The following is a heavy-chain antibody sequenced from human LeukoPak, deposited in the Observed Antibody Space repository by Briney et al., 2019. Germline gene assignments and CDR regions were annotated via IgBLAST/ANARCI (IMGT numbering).Heavy chain of an antibody. CDR3: ARGRGLLWFGEPIAQDY. Sequence: ASVKVSCKASGYTFTSYAMNWVRQATGQGLEWMGWMNPNSGNTGYAQKFQGRVTMTRNTSISTAYMELSSLRSEDTAVYYCARGRGLLWFGEPIAQDYWGQGTLVTVSS. CDR1: GYTFTSYA. D-gene: IGHD3-10*01. V-gene: IGHV1-8*02. J-gene: IGHJ4*02. CDR2: MNPNSGNT.